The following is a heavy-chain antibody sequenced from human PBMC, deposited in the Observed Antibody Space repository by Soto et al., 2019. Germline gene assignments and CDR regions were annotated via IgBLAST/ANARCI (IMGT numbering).Heavy chain of an antibody. CDR3: ARDPTTGVVVAATLFYGMDV. D-gene: IGHD2-15*01. CDR2: IWYDGSNK. V-gene: IGHV3-33*01. CDR1: GFTFSSYG. J-gene: IGHJ6*02. Sequence: QVQLVESGGGVVQPGRSLRLSCAASGFTFSSYGMHWVRQAPGKGLEWVAVIWYDGSNKYYADSVKGRFTISRDNSKNSLYLQMNSRRAEDTAVYYCARDPTTGVVVAATLFYGMDVWGQGTTVTVSS.